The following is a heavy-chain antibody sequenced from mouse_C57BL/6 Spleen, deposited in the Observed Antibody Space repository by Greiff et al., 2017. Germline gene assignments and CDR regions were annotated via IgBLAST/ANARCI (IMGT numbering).Heavy chain of an antibody. CDR2: IDPNSGGT. CDR3: AREDYYGSSWDFDY. Sequence: VQLQQPGAELVKPGASVKLSCKASGYTFTSYWMHWVKQRPGRGLEWIGRIDPNSGGTKYNEKFKSKATLTVDKPSSPAYMQLSSLTSEDSAVYYCAREDYYGSSWDFDYWGQGTTLTVSS. CDR1: GYTFTSYW. D-gene: IGHD1-1*01. V-gene: IGHV1-72*01. J-gene: IGHJ2*01.